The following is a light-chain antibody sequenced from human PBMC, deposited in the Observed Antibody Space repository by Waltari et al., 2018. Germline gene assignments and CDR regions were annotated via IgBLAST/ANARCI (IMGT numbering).Light chain of an antibody. CDR2: GAS. CDR1: QRVTGGY. J-gene: IGKJ2*01. Sequence: IVLTPSPANLSLSPGERATLSCRASQRVTGGYLAWYQQKPGQAPRLLINGASSRATGIPDRFSGSGSGTDFTLTISRLEPEDFAVYYCQQYGSSPYTFGQGTKLEIK. CDR3: QQYGSSPYT. V-gene: IGKV3-20*01.